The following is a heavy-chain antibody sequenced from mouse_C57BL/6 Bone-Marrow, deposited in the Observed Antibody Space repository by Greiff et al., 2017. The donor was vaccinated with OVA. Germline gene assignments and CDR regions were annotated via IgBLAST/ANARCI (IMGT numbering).Heavy chain of an antibody. V-gene: IGHV5-16*01. Sequence: EVQLVESEGGLVQPGSSMKLSCTASGFTFSDYYMAWVRQVPEKGLEWVANINYDGSSTYYLDSLKSRFIISRDNAKNILYLQMSSLKSEDTATYYCARYDYYAMDYWGQGTTLTVSS. CDR1: GFTFSDYY. CDR2: INYDGSST. D-gene: IGHD2-10*02. CDR3: ARYDYYAMDY. J-gene: IGHJ4*01.